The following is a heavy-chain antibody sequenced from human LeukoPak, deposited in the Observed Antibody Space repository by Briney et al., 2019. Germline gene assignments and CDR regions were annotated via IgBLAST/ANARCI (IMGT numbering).Heavy chain of an antibody. V-gene: IGHV4-59*08. D-gene: IGHD2-2*01. J-gene: IGHJ4*02. CDR2: IQYIVSP. CDR1: GGSLSSYF. Sequence: SETLFLTCPVYGGSLSSYFWNWVRQPPGKGMDWIGYIQYIVSPSYNTSLRSQVTISVDPSKNQFFRKLSFVTAAETSVYYCARVWDIVVVPAARVWWGGYFDDWGQGTLVTVSS. CDR3: ARVWDIVVVPAARVWWGGYFDD.